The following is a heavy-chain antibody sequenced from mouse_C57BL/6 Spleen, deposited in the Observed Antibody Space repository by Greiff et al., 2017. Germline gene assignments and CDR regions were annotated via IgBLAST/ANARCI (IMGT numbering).Heavy chain of an antibody. D-gene: IGHD1-1*01. J-gene: IGHJ1*03. CDR3: ARECGSSYGYFDV. Sequence: EVQLQESGPGLVKPSQTVFLTCTVTGISITTGNYRWSWIRQFPGNKLEWIGYIYYSGTITYNPSLTSRTTITRDTPKNQVFLEMNSLTAEDTATYYCARECGSSYGYFDVWGTGTTVTVSS. CDR1: GISITTGNYR. V-gene: IGHV3-5*01. CDR2: IYYSGTI.